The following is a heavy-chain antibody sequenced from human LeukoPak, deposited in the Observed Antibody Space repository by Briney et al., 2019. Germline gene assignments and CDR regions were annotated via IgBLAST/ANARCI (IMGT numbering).Heavy chain of an antibody. CDR2: IYYSGST. D-gene: IGHD3-10*01. Sequence: SETLSLTCTVSGGSISSYYWSWIRQPPGKGLEWIGYIYYSGSTNYNPSLKSRVTISVDTSKNQLSLKLSSVTAADTAVYYCARVQSLLWFGESIYFDYWGQGTLVTVSS. CDR3: ARVQSLLWFGESIYFDY. J-gene: IGHJ4*02. V-gene: IGHV4-59*01. CDR1: GGSISSYY.